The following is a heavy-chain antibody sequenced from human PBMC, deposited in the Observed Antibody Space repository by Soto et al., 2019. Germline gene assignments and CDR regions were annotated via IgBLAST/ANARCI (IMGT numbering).Heavy chain of an antibody. CDR2: FDPGDGGE. J-gene: IGHJ5*02. CDR3: ATDPSQVDTAMALGYTWFDP. Sequence: GASVEVSCEVAGYTRTELSMHWVRQSPGKGLEWMGGFDPGDGGEVYAQKVQGRVTMTEDTSTDTASMELSSLRSEDTAVYYCATDPSQVDTAMALGYTWFDPWGQGNLVTVSS. CDR1: GYTRTELS. D-gene: IGHD5-18*01. V-gene: IGHV1-24*01.